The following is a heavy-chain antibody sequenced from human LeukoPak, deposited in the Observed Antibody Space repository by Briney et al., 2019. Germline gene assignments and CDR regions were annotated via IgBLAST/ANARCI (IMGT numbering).Heavy chain of an antibody. V-gene: IGHV3-11*04. D-gene: IGHD4-23*01. Sequence: PGGSLRLSCAASGFTFSDYYMSWIRQAPGKGLEWVSYISSSGSTIYYADSVKGRFTISRDNSKNTLYLQMNSLRAEDTAVYYCASLGSYGGSSVDYWGQGTLVTVSS. CDR1: GFTFSDYY. J-gene: IGHJ4*02. CDR2: ISSSGSTI. CDR3: ASLGSYGGSSVDY.